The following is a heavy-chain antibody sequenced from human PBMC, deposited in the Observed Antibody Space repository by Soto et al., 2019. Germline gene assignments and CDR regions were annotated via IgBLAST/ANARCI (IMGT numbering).Heavy chain of an antibody. CDR3: ARVLRFLEWLSDYYYYGMDV. V-gene: IGHV1-18*01. CDR2: ISAYNGNT. D-gene: IGHD3-3*01. CDR1: GYTFTSYG. Sequence: GASVKVSFKASGYTFTSYGISWVRQAPGQGLEWMGWISAYNGNTNYAQKLQGRVTMTTDTSTSTAYMELRSLRSDDTAVYYCARVLRFLEWLSDYYYYGMDVWGQGTTVTVSS. J-gene: IGHJ6*02.